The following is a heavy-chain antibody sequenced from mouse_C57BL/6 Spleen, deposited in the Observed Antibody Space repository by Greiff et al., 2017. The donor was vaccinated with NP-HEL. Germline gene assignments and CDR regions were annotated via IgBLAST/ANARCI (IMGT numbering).Heavy chain of an antibody. CDR1: GYTFTSYW. J-gene: IGHJ3*01. Sequence: QVQLQQPGAELVKPGASVKLSCKASGYTFTSYWMQWVKQRPGQGLEWIGEIDPSDSDTNYNQKFKGKATLTVDTSSSTAYMQLSSLTSEDSAVYYCAGGGRQLRLRFAYWGQGTLVTVSA. CDR2: IDPSDSDT. D-gene: IGHD3-2*02. V-gene: IGHV1-50*01. CDR3: AGGGRQLRLRFAY.